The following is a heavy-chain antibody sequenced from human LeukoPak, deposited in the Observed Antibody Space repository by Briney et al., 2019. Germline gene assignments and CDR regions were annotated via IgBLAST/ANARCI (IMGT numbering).Heavy chain of an antibody. J-gene: IGHJ3*02. Sequence: GGSLCLSRAASGFTFSSYAMSWVRQAPEKGLEWVSSITGSGRDPYHAESVKGRFTISRDNSKNTLFLQMNSLRAEDTAVYYCARVGETPNDAFDIWGQGRM. D-gene: IGHD1-26*01. CDR2: ITGSGRDP. CDR3: ARVGETPNDAFDI. CDR1: GFTFSSYA. V-gene: IGHV3-23*01.